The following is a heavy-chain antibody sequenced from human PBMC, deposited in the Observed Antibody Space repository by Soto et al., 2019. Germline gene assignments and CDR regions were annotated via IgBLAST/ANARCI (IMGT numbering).Heavy chain of an antibody. J-gene: IGHJ4*02. CDR2: ISDSGGST. D-gene: IGHD6-13*01. CDR3: AKWLGPNHSKNREGKRYTQQLGNFDY. V-gene: IGHV3-23*01. Sequence: GGSLRLSCAASGFTFSSYAMSWVRQAPGKGLEWVSAISDSGGSTYYADSVKGRFTISRDNSKNTLYLQMNSLRAEDTAVYYCAKWLGPNHSKNREGKRYTQQLGNFDYWGQGTLVTVSS. CDR1: GFTFSSYA.